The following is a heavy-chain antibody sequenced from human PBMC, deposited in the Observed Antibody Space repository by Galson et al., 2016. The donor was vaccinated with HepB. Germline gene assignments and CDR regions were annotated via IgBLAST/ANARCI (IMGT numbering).Heavy chain of an antibody. J-gene: IGHJ3*01. CDR2: ISYSGTT. CDR1: GASISSGVYY. Sequence: TLSLTCTVSGASISSGVYYWNWVRQHPGKGLEWIGYISYSGTTYYNPSLKSRVTISVDTSKNQFSLKVNSVTAADTAVYYCARGVSYWGQGTMVTVSS. V-gene: IGHV4-31*03. D-gene: IGHD2-8*01. CDR3: ARGVSY.